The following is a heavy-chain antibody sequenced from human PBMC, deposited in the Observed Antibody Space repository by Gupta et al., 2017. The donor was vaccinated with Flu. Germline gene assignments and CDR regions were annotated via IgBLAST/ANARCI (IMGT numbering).Heavy chain of an antibody. J-gene: IGHJ4*02. Sequence: PGKGLEWVSAISGSGGSTYYADSVKGRFTISRDNSKNTLYLQMNSLRAEDTAVYYCAKPWFLMITFGGPEDYWGQGTLVTVSS. V-gene: IGHV3-23*01. CDR3: AKPWFLMITFGGPEDY. D-gene: IGHD3-16*01. CDR2: ISGSGGST.